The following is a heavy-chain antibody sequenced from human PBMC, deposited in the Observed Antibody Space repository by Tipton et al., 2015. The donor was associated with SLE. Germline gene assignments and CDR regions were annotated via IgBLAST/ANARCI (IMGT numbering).Heavy chain of an antibody. CDR2: IDQDGSEK. D-gene: IGHD3-9*01. CDR3: ARDRVLRIYHILTDYYSHTFDI. Sequence: SLRLSCAASGFTFSSYWMNWVRQAPGKGLEWVASIDQDGSEKDYVDSVKGRFTIPRDNAKNSLSLQMNSLRAEDTAVYYCARDRVLRIYHILTDYYSHTFDIWGQGTMVTVSS. J-gene: IGHJ3*02. CDR1: GFTFSSYW. V-gene: IGHV3-7*01.